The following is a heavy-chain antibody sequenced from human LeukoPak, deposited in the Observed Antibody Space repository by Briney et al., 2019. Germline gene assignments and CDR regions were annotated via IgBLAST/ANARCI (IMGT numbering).Heavy chain of an antibody. D-gene: IGHD1-26*01. CDR1: GFTFSDFS. V-gene: IGHV3-48*02. CDR2: ISSSSTTI. Sequence: GGSLRLSCAASGFTFSDFSMNWVRQAPGKGLQWVSYISSSSTTIYYADSVMGRFTISRDNARNSLYLQMNSLRDEDTAVYYCARDLISGAYTFDYWGQGTLVTVSS. CDR3: ARDLISGAYTFDY. J-gene: IGHJ4*02.